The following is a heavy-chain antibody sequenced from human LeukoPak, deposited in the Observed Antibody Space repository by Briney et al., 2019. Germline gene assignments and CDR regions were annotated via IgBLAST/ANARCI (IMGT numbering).Heavy chain of an antibody. Sequence: GGSLRLSCTASGFTFGEYAMSWVRQAPGEGLEWVGFIRSKTYGGTTEYAASVKCRFTISRDDSTSIAYLKMNSLKTEDTAVYYCTGGKGTGWYIDYWGQGTLVTVSS. D-gene: IGHD2-8*02. CDR1: GFTFGEYA. J-gene: IGHJ4*02. CDR2: IRSKTYGGTT. V-gene: IGHV3-49*04. CDR3: TGGKGTGWYIDY.